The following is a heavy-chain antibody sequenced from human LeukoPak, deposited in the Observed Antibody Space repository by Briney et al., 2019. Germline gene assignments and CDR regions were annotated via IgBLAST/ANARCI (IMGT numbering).Heavy chain of an antibody. Sequence: GGSLRLSCAASGFTFSSSSMNWVRQAPGKGLEWVSYISSTSSTIYYADSVKGRFTISRDNAKNSLYLQMNSLRAEDTAVYYCAREDRYYFDYWGQGTLVTVSS. CDR2: ISSTSSTI. J-gene: IGHJ4*02. CDR1: GFTFSSSS. V-gene: IGHV3-48*01. CDR3: AREDRYYFDY.